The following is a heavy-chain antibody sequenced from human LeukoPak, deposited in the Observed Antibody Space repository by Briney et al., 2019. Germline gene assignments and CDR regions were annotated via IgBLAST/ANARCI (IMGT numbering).Heavy chain of an antibody. Sequence: ASVKVSCKASGFTFTTFAVQWVRQARGQRLEWIGWIVVDGGNTHYAQKFQERVDIITDRSTNTVFMELRSLRSDDTPVYYCSAGAATSCGEASYPSFFFYHGIDVWGQGPTVTVSS. D-gene: IGHD2-21*01. V-gene: IGHV1-58*01. J-gene: IGHJ6*02. CDR1: GFTFTTFA. CDR2: IVVDGGNT. CDR3: SAGAATSCGEASYPSFFFYHGIDV.